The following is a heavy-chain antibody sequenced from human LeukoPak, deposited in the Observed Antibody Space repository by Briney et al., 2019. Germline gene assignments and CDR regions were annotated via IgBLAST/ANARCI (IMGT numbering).Heavy chain of an antibody. CDR1: GFTFSNYW. V-gene: IGHV3-74*01. CDR2: INPDGGTI. Sequence: PGGSLRLSCAASGFTFSNYWVHWVRQAPGKGLVRVSRINPDGGTINYADSVKGRFTISRDNAKNTLYLQMNSLRAEDTAVYYCATAGNYRFDYWGQGTLVTVSS. D-gene: IGHD1-7*01. J-gene: IGHJ4*02. CDR3: ATAGNYRFDY.